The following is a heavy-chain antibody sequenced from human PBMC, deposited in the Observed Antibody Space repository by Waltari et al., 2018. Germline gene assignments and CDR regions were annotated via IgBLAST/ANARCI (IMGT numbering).Heavy chain of an antibody. V-gene: IGHV1-2*02. CDR2: IDPNTGGT. J-gene: IGHJ4*02. CDR1: GYTFSGYY. Sequence: QVHLVQSGAEVRKPGASVKVSCKGSGYTFSGYYIQWLRQDPGQGLELMGWIDPNTGGTKLAQKCQGRVTMTRDTSINTVYMELSSLGSDDTAIYYCARDLYDSRVPGDYFDYWGQGTLVTVSS. D-gene: IGHD3-16*01. CDR3: ARDLYDSRVPGDYFDY.